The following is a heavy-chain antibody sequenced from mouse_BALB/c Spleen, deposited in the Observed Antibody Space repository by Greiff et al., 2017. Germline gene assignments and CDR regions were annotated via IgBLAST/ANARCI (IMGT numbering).Heavy chain of an antibody. CDR1: GFNIKDYY. D-gene: IGHD3-2*01. J-gene: IGHJ4*01. Sequence: EVQLQQSGAELVRSGASVKLSCTASGFNIKDYYMHWVKQRPEQGLEWIGWIDPENGDTEYAPKFQGKATMTADTSSNTAYLQLSSLTSEDTAVYYCDEDSSGSYAMDYWGQGTSVTVSS. CDR2: IDPENGDT. CDR3: DEDSSGSYAMDY. V-gene: IGHV14-4*02.